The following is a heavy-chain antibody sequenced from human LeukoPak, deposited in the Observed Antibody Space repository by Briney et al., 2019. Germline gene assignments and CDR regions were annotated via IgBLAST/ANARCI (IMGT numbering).Heavy chain of an antibody. V-gene: IGHV4-34*01. CDR1: GGSFSGYY. D-gene: IGHD3-10*01. J-gene: IGHJ4*02. CDR3: ARGNNVLLWFGELFRDYFDY. CDR2: INHSGST. Sequence: SETLSPTCAVYGGSFSGYYWSWIRQPPGKGLEWIGEINHSGSTNYNPSLKSRVTISVDTSKNQFSLKLSSVTAADTAVYYCARGNNVLLWFGELFRDYFDYWGQGTLVTVSS.